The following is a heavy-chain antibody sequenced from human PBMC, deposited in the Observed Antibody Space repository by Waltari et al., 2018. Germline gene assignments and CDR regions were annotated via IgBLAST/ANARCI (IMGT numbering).Heavy chain of an antibody. CDR3: ARGWDTAMVYYYYYMDV. J-gene: IGHJ6*03. CDR2: INHSGST. D-gene: IGHD5-18*01. CDR1: GGSFSGYY. Sequence: QVQLQQWGAGLLKPSETLSLTCAVYGGSFSGYYWSWIRQPPGKGLEWIGEINHSGSTNSNPSLKSRVTISVDPSKNQFSLKLSSVTAADTAVYYCARGWDTAMVYYYYYMDVWGKGTTVTISS. V-gene: IGHV4-34*01.